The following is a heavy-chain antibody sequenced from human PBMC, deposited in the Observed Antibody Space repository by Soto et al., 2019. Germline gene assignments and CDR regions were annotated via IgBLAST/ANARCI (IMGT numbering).Heavy chain of an antibody. J-gene: IGHJ5*02. Sequence: GGSLRLSCAASGFTFSDYYMSWIRQAPGKGLEWVSYISSSSSYTNYADSVKGRFTISRDNAKNSLYLQMNSLRAEDTAVYYCARDIKSIDIVLMGHRNWFDPWGQGTLVTVSS. CDR3: ARDIKSIDIVLMGHRNWFDP. CDR1: GFTFSDYY. V-gene: IGHV3-11*06. D-gene: IGHD2-8*01. CDR2: ISSSSSYT.